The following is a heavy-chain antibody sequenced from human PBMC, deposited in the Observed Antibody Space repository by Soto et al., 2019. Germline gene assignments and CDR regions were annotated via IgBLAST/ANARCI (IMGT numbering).Heavy chain of an antibody. J-gene: IGHJ4*02. V-gene: IGHV1-18*01. CDR1: GYTFRNFG. Sequence: QIQLLQSGAEVKKPGASVKVTCKASGYTFRNFGISWVRQAPGQGLEWMGWISAYNANANYAQKFQGRLTMTADTSTSTAYMGMRSLRSDHTDVYYCARENSYFDFWGQGTLVTVSS. CDR2: ISAYNANA. CDR3: ARENSYFDF.